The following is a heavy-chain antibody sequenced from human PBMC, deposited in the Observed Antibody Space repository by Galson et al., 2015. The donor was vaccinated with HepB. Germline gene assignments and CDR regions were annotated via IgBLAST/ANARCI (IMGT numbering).Heavy chain of an antibody. CDR3: ARVVSKFGGTRGYFDY. V-gene: IGHV1-69*13. Sequence: SVKASCKASGGTFSSYAISWVRQAPGQGLEWMGGIIPIFGTANYAQKFQGRVTITADESTSTANMELSSLRSEDTAVYYCARVVSKFGGTRGYFDYWGQGTLVTVSS. D-gene: IGHD3-16*01. CDR2: IIPIFGTA. CDR1: GGTFSSYA. J-gene: IGHJ4*02.